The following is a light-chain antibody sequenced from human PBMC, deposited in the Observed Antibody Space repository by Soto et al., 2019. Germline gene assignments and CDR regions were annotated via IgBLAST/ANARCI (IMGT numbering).Light chain of an antibody. CDR1: SSNIGAGSD. CDR2: GNN. V-gene: IGLV1-40*01. Sequence: QSVLTQPPSVSGAPGQRVTISCTGSSSNIGAGSDVHWCQQLPGTAPKLLIYGNNNRPSGVPDRFSGSKSGTSASLAITGLQAEDETHYYCQSYDSSLRGWVFGGGTTLTVL. CDR3: QSYDSSLRGWV. J-gene: IGLJ3*02.